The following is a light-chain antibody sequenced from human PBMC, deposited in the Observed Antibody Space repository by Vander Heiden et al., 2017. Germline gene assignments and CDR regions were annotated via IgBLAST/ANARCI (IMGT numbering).Light chain of an antibody. CDR1: SSDVGGYNY. CDR3: SSYTSTSTPHFV. CDR2: EVS. J-gene: IGLJ1*01. Sequence: QSALTHPASVSGSPGQSITISCTGTSSDVGGYNYVSWYQQHPGKAPKLMIFEVSHRPSGVSHRFSGSKSGTTASLTISGLQADDEADYYCSSYTSTSTPHFVFGTGTTVTVL. V-gene: IGLV2-14*01.